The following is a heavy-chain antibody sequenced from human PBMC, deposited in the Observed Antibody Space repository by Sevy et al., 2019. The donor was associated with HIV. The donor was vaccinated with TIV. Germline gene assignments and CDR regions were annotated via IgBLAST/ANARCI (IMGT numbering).Heavy chain of an antibody. D-gene: IGHD3-10*01. V-gene: IGHV3-9*01. CDR2: ISWNSGSI. Sequence: GGSLRLSCAASGFTFDDYAMHWVRQAPGKGLEWVSGISWNSGSIGYADSVKGRFTISRDNAKNSLYLQMNSLRAEDTALYYCAKHGTADYGSGSSADDAFDIWGQGTMVTVSS. CDR1: GFTFDDYA. J-gene: IGHJ3*02. CDR3: AKHGTADYGSGSSADDAFDI.